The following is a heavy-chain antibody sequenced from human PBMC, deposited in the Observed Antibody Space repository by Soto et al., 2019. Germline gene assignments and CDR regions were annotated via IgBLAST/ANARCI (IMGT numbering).Heavy chain of an antibody. CDR1: GASISTNY. CDR2: ISNTGST. J-gene: IGHJ6*02. CDR3: AREIRYNVWSGSYTTEVHGMDV. D-gene: IGHD3-3*01. V-gene: IGHV4-59*01. Sequence: TSETLSLTCAVSGASISTNYWHWIRQPPGQGLEWIGYISNTGSTNYNPSLQSRGTISVDKSQNQISLRLSSVTAADTAVYFCAREIRYNVWSGSYTTEVHGMDVWGQGITVTVSS.